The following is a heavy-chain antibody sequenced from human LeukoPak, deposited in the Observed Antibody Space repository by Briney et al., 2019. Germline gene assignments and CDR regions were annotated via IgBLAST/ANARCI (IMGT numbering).Heavy chain of an antibody. Sequence: ASVKVSCKASGYTFTGYYMHWVRQATGQGLEWMGWINPNSGGTNYAQKFQGRVTMTRDTSISTAYMELSRLRSDDTAVYYCATSHSSSWPLDGMDVWGQGTTVTVSS. CDR2: INPNSGGT. V-gene: IGHV1-2*02. D-gene: IGHD6-13*01. J-gene: IGHJ6*02. CDR3: ATSHSSSWPLDGMDV. CDR1: GYTFTGYY.